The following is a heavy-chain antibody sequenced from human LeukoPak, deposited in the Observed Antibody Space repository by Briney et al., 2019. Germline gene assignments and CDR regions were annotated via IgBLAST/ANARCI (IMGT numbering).Heavy chain of an antibody. CDR1: GYTFTGHY. Sequence: AASVKVSCKASGYTFTGHYMHWVRQAPGKGLEWMGGFDPEDGETIYAQKFQGRVTMTEDTSTDTAYMELSSLRSEDTAVYYCATGIAVAGTTGFDYWGQGTLVTVSS. V-gene: IGHV1-24*01. CDR3: ATGIAVAGTTGFDY. CDR2: FDPEDGET. J-gene: IGHJ4*02. D-gene: IGHD6-19*01.